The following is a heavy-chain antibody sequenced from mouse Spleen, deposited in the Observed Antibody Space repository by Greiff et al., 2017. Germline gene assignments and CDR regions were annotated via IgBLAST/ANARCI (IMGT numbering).Heavy chain of an antibody. CDR3: AREDYGSSSYWYFDV. Sequence: EVMLVESGGGLVKPGGSLKLSCAASGFTFSSYAMSWVRQTPEKRLEWVASISSGGSTYYPDSVKGRFTISRDNARNILYLQMSSLRSEDTAMYYCAREDYGSSSYWYFDVWGAGTTVTVSS. CDR1: GFTFSSYA. J-gene: IGHJ1*01. CDR2: ISSGGST. D-gene: IGHD1-1*01. V-gene: IGHV5-6-5*01.